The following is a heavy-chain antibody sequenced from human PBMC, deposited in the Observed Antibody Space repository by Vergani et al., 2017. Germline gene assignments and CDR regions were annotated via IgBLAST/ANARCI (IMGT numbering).Heavy chain of an antibody. D-gene: IGHD1-26*01. CDR3: AKDEWGADGY. Sequence: VQLLESGGGLVQPGGSLRLSCAASGFTFSSYGMHWVRQAPGKGLEWVAVISYDGSNKYYADSVKGRFTISRDNSKNTLYLQMNSLRAEDTAVYYCAKDEWGADGYWGQGTLVTVSS. V-gene: IGHV3-30*18. CDR2: ISYDGSNK. CDR1: GFTFSSYG. J-gene: IGHJ4*02.